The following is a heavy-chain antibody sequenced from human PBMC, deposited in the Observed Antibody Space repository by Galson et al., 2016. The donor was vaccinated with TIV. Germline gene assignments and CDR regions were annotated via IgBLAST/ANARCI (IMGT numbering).Heavy chain of an antibody. D-gene: IGHD3-22*01. CDR1: GATFIRYA. CDR2: IIPIIGII. J-gene: IGHJ4*02. Sequence: SVKVSCKASGATFIRYAITWVRQAPGQGLEWMGRIIPIIGIINYAQNFQGRVTITADQFTSTVYMELSSLRAEDTAVYYCARDLGYDSRGYYPGYWGQGTLVTVSS. CDR3: ARDLGYDSRGYYPGY. V-gene: IGHV1-69*04.